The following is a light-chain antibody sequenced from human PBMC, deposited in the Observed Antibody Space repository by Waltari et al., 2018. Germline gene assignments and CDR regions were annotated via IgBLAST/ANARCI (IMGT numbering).Light chain of an antibody. CDR3: QQYYFTPYS. J-gene: IGKJ2*01. CDR1: QYISDS. V-gene: IGKV1-NL1*01. Sequence: DIQMTQSPSSQSASVGDRVTITCRASQYISDSLAWYQQKPGKAPKPLPSSASRLKSGVPPRFSGSASWTVYTLTISSLQPDDCATYYCQQYYFTPYSFGQGTKLEIK. CDR2: SAS.